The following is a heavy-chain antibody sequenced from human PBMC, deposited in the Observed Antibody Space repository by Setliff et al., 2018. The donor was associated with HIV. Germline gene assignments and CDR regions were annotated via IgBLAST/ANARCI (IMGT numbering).Heavy chain of an antibody. CDR1: GYTFTSYY. D-gene: IGHD4-17*01. Sequence: ASVKVSCKASGYTFTSYYMHWVRQAPGQGLEWMGIINPSGGSTSYAQKFQGRVTLTTDESTSTAYMEVSGLKSDDTAVYYCARSGYGDYDVEAPWDYWGQGTLVTVSS. CDR3: ARSGYGDYDVEAPWDY. V-gene: IGHV1-46*01. CDR2: INPSGGST. J-gene: IGHJ4*02.